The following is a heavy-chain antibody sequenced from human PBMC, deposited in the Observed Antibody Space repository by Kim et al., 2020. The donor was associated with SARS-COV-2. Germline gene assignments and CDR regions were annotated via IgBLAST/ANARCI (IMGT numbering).Heavy chain of an antibody. D-gene: IGHD3-22*01. CDR1: GFTFSSYE. Sequence: GGSLRLSCAASGFTFSSYEMNWVRQAPGKGLEWVSYISSSGSTIYYADSVKGRFTISRDNAKNSLYLQMNSLRAEDTAVYYCARDSYYYDSSGYPVWGQGTMVTVSS. CDR2: ISSSGSTI. V-gene: IGHV3-48*03. CDR3: ARDSYYYDSSGYPV. J-gene: IGHJ3*01.